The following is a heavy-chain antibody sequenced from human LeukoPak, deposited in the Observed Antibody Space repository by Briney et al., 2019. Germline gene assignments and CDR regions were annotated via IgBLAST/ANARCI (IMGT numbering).Heavy chain of an antibody. CDR3: ARHFSGYDFDAFDI. CDR1: GGSIRNYY. Sequence: KASETLSLTCTVSGGSIRNYYWGWIRQPPGKGLEWIGYISYSGSTNYNPSLRSRVTLSLYPSKNQFSLKLTSVTAADTAVYFCARHFSGYDFDAFDIWGQGTMVTVSS. D-gene: IGHD5-12*01. J-gene: IGHJ3*02. V-gene: IGHV4-59*08. CDR2: ISYSGST.